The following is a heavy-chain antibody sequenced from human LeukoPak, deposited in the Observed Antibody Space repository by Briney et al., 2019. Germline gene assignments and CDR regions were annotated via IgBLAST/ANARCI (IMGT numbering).Heavy chain of an antibody. CDR1: GYDFSDYS. CDR2: VNTGNGHT. D-gene: IGHD2-2*01. Sequence: ASVKVSCKASGYDFSDYSIQWVRQAPGQRLEWMGWVNTGNGHTRYSPKFQGRVTMTTDTSTSTAYMELRSLRSEDTAVYYCARESRDIVVVPAAGNSYYYYGMDVWGQGTTVTVSS. V-gene: IGHV1-3*04. J-gene: IGHJ6*02. CDR3: ARESRDIVVVPAAGNSYYYYGMDV.